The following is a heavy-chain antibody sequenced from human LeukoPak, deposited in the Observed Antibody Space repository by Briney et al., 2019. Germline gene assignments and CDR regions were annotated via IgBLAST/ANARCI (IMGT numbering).Heavy chain of an antibody. Sequence: PGGSLRLSCAASGFTFSNYAMTWVRQAPGKGLEWVSGIRGDGATTYYADSVKGRFTISRDNSKSTLYLQMNSLRAEDTAVYFCAKDGDTSGYPYYLNYWGQGTLVTVSS. D-gene: IGHD3-22*01. CDR3: AKDGDTSGYPYYLNY. CDR2: IRGDGATT. J-gene: IGHJ4*02. V-gene: IGHV3-23*01. CDR1: GFTFSNYA.